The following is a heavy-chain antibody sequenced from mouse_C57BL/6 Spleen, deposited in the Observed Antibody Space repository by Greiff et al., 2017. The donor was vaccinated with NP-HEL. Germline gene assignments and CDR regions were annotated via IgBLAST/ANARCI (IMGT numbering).Heavy chain of an antibody. D-gene: IGHD1-1*01. J-gene: IGHJ2*01. Sequence: VQLQESGPELVKPGASVKISCKASGYAFSSSWMNWVKQRPGKGLEWIGRIYPGDGDTNYNGKFKGKATLTADKSSSTAYMQLSSLTSEDSAVYFCANYGSGLDYWGQGTTLTVSS. CDR1: GYAFSSSW. CDR3: ANYGSGLDY. CDR2: IYPGDGDT. V-gene: IGHV1-82*01.